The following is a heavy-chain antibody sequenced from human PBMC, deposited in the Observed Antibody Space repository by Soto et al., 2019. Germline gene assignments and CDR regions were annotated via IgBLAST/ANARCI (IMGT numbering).Heavy chain of an antibody. D-gene: IGHD3-22*01. CDR3: ARDLVGEPYLRDYYDSSGSNGGMDV. Sequence: GGSLRLSCAASGFTFSSYAMHWVRQAPGKGLEWVAVISYDGSNKYYADSVKGRFTISRDNSKNTLYLQMNSLRAEDTAVYYCARDLVGEPYLRDYYDSSGSNGGMDVWGQGTTVTVSS. CDR1: GFTFSSYA. J-gene: IGHJ6*02. CDR2: ISYDGSNK. V-gene: IGHV3-30-3*01.